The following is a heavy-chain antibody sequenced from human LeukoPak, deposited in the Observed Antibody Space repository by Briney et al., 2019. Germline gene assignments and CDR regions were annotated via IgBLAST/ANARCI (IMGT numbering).Heavy chain of an antibody. J-gene: IGHJ4*02. D-gene: IGHD5-12*01. CDR3: ARGSLMWLRLSYYFDY. V-gene: IGHV4-34*01. CDR1: GGSFSGYY. Sequence: AETLSLTFAVYGGSFSGYYWSWIRQPPGKGRGGFGEFIVVVSTNYKPSLKSRVTISVDTSKNQLSLKMSSVTAADRAVYYCARGSLMWLRLSYYFDYWGQGTLVTVSS. CDR2: FIVVVST.